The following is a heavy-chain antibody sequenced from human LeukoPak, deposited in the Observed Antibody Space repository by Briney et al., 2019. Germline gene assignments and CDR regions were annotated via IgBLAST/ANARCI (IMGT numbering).Heavy chain of an antibody. CDR1: GGSISSYY. D-gene: IGHD3-10*01. J-gene: IGHJ5*02. V-gene: IGHV4-59*01. CDR2: IYYSGST. CDR3: ARVETVLWFGELDHPMNWFDP. Sequence: SETLSLTCTVSGGSISSYYWSWIRQPPGKGLEWIGYIYYSGSTNYNPSLKSRLTISVDTSKNQFFLKLSSVTAADTAVYYCARVETVLWFGELDHPMNWFDPWGQGTLVTVSS.